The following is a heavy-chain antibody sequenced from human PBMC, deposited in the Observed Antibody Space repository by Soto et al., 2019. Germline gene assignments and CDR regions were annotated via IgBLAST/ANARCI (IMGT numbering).Heavy chain of an antibody. CDR3: ARAYRFVVVPAAIVDV. CDR2: ISSSGSTI. Sequence: GGCMGIGSEACRVRFRDYYMSWIRQNTGKGLEWVSYISSSGSTIYYADSVKGRFTISRDNAKNSLYLQMNSLRAEDTAVYYCARAYRFVVVPAAIVDVRGKGTTVTVSS. J-gene: IGHJ6*04. D-gene: IGHD2-2*01. V-gene: IGHV3-11*01. CDR1: RVRFRDYY.